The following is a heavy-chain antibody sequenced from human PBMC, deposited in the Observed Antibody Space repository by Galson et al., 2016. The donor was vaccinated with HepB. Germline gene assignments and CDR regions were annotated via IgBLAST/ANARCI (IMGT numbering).Heavy chain of an antibody. J-gene: IGHJ4*02. CDR2: INPSGGST. CDR3: AYDYGDYNFDY. Sequence: SVKVSCKASGYIFTTYNMHWVRQAPGQGLEWMGIINPSGGSTTYAQKFQGRVTMTRDTSTSTVYMDLSNLRSEDTAVYYCAYDYGDYNFDYWGQGTLVTVSS. V-gene: IGHV1-46*01. CDR1: GYIFTTYN. D-gene: IGHD4-17*01.